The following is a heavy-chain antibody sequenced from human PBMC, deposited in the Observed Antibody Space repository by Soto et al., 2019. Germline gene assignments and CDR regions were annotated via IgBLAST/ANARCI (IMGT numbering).Heavy chain of an antibody. CDR3: ARDTGWERDYDYYGIDV. Sequence: QVQLQESGPGLVKPSETLSLTCTVSGGSVSSGSYYWSWIRQPPGQGLAWIGYIYSSGSTNYNPSLKSRVNISGDTSKTQFALKLSSVTDSDTSVYYCARDTGWERDYDYYGIDVWGRGTTVTVSS. CDR2: IYSSGST. D-gene: IGHD1-26*01. J-gene: IGHJ6*02. CDR1: GGSVSSGSYY. V-gene: IGHV4-61*01.